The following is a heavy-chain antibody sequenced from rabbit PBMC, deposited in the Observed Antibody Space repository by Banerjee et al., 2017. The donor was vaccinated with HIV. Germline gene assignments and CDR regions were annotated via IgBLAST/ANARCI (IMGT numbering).Heavy chain of an antibody. CDR3: TRDGSGWGANFNL. CDR1: GFTLSSYW. V-gene: IGHV1S45*01. Sequence: QEQLEESGGDLVKPEGSLTLTCTASGFTLSSYWICWVRQAPGKGLEWIACIYGGSSYNTYYASWAKGRFTISKTSSTTVTLQMTSLTAADTATYFCTRDGSGWGANFNLWGQGTLVTVS. D-gene: IGHD4-1*01. CDR2: IYGGSSYNT. J-gene: IGHJ4*01.